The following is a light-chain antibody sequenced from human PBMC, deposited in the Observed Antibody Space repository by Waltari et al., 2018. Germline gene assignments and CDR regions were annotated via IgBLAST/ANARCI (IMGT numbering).Light chain of an antibody. V-gene: IGLV2-14*03. Sequence: QSALTQPASVSGSPGQSISISCTGTSSDVGAYNYVSWYQQHPGKAPKLMIFDVSNRPSGASNRFAGSKSGNTASLTISGLQAEDEAEYYCSSYISSSTLELFGGGTSLTVL. CDR1: SSDVGAYNY. CDR2: DVS. CDR3: SSYISSSTLEL. J-gene: IGLJ2*01.